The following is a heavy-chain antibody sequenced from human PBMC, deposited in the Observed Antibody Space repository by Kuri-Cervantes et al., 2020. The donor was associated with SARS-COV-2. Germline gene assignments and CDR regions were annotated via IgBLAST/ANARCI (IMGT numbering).Heavy chain of an antibody. V-gene: IGHV3-30*03. D-gene: IGHD3-22*01. Sequence: GGSLRLSCAASGFTFRTYSMIWVRQAPGKGLEWVAVISDDGKKRYYADSVKGRFTISRDNSQSTLCLQMNSLRTEDTAVYYCAREGYYDSSGNYAATGMDVWGKGTTVTVSS. CDR3: AREGYYDSSGNYAATGMDV. J-gene: IGHJ6*03. CDR1: GFTFRTYS. CDR2: ISDDGKKR.